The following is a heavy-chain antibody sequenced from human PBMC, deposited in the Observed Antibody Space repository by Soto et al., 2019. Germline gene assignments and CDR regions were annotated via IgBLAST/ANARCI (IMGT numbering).Heavy chain of an antibody. CDR1: GYSFTSYW. CDR2: IYPGDSDT. J-gene: IGHJ6*03. V-gene: IGHV5-51*01. Sequence: GESLKISCKGSGYSFTSYWIGWVRQMPGKGLEWMGIIYPGDSDTRYSPSFQGQVTISADKSISTAYLQWSSLKASDTAMYYCARPSIRDRGFLDYYYYYMDFWGKGTKVTVSS. CDR3: ARPSIRDRGFLDYYYYYMDF. D-gene: IGHD3-22*01.